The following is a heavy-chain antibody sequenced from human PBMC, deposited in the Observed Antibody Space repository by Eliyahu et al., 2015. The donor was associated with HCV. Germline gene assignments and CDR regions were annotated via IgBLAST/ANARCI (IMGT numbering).Heavy chain of an antibody. Sequence: QVQLVQSGAEVKRPGASVKVSCKASGYTFTNYGFSWVRQAPGQGLEWMGWISAYSGNTNYGQEFQGRVTMTTDTSTSTAYMELRSLRSDDTAVYYCARGRGGLVPTMVNYDYWGQGTLVTVSS. D-gene: IGHD3-16*01. CDR1: GYTFTNYG. V-gene: IGHV1-18*04. CDR3: ARGRGGLVPTMVNYDY. J-gene: IGHJ4*02. CDR2: ISAYSGNT.